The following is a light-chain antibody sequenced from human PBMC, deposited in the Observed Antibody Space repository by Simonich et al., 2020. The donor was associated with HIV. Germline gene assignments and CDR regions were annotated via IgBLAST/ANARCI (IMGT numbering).Light chain of an antibody. CDR3: AAWDDSLNGWV. Sequence: QSVLTQPPSASGTPGQRVTISCSGSSSNIGSNTVNWYQQLPGTAPKLLIYSNNRRPSGVPARFSGSQSGTSASLASSGLQSEDEADYYCAAWDDSLNGWVFGGGTKLTVL. CDR2: SNN. CDR1: SSNIGSNT. V-gene: IGLV1-44*01. J-gene: IGLJ3*02.